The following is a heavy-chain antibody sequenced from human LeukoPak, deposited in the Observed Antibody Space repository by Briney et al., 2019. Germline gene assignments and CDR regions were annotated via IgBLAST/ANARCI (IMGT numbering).Heavy chain of an antibody. CDR3: ARGQAITMVRGTYRAFDI. CDR2: IYTSGST. V-gene: IGHV4-4*07. CDR1: GGSISSYY. J-gene: IGHJ3*02. D-gene: IGHD3-10*01. Sequence: SETLSLTCTVPGGSISSYYWSWIRQPAGKGLEWIGRIYTSGSTNYNPSLKSRVTLSVDTSKNQFSLKLSSVTAADTAVYYCARGQAITMVRGTYRAFDIWGQGTMVTVSS.